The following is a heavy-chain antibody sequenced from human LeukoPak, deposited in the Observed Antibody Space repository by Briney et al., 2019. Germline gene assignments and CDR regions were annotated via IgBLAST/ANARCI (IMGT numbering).Heavy chain of an antibody. CDR3: ARGGSYPPDYYYYMDV. V-gene: IGHV1-8*01. D-gene: IGHD1-26*01. CDR1: GYTFTSYD. CDR2: MNPNSGNT. J-gene: IGHJ6*03. Sequence: ASVKVSCKASGYTFTSYDINWVRQATGQGLEWMGWMNPNSGNTGYAQKFQGRVTMTRNTSISTAYMEQSSLRSEDTAVYYCARGGSYPPDYYYYMDVWGKGTTVTVSS.